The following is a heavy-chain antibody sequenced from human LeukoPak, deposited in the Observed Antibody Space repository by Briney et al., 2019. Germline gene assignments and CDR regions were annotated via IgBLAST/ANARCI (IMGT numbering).Heavy chain of an antibody. J-gene: IGHJ3*02. D-gene: IGHD3-22*01. CDR3: ARGVEYYDSSGYRPHAFDI. V-gene: IGHV4-39*01. Sequence: PSETLSLTCTVSGGSIISSNHYWGWTRQPPGKGLEWFGSISYSGGTAYNPSLRSRVTISVDTSKNQFSLKVNSVTAADTAVYYCARGVEYYDSSGYRPHAFDIWGQGTLVTVSS. CDR1: GGSIISSNHY. CDR2: ISYSGGT.